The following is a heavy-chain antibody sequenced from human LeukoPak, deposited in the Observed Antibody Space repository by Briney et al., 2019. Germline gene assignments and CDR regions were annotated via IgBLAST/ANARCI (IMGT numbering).Heavy chain of an antibody. CDR2: IYYSGST. V-gene: IGHV4-59*01. J-gene: IGHJ6*03. CDR1: GGSFSSYY. Sequence: SETLSLTCTVSGGSFSSYYWSWIRQPPGKGLEWIGYIYYSGSTNYNPSLKSRVTISVDTSKNQFSLKLSSVTAADTAVYYCARNSYGYQFYYYMDVWGKGTTVTVSS. CDR3: ARNSYGYQFYYYMDV. D-gene: IGHD5-18*01.